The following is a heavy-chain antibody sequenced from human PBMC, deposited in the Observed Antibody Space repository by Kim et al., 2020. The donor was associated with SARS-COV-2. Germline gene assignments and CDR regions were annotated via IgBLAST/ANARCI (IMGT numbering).Heavy chain of an antibody. V-gene: IGHV1-69*13. CDR3: ARVPNIVVVTAENWFDP. Sequence: SVKVSCKASGGTFSSYAISWVRQAPGQGLEWMGGIIPIFGTANYAQKFQGRVTITADESTSTAYMELSSLRSEDTAVYYCARVPNIVVVTAENWFDPWGQGTLVTVSS. D-gene: IGHD2-21*02. CDR1: GGTFSSYA. CDR2: IIPIFGTA. J-gene: IGHJ5*02.